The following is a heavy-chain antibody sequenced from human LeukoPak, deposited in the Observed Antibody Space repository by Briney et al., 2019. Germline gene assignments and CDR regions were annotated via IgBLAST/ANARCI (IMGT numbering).Heavy chain of an antibody. J-gene: IGHJ4*02. CDR3: ARDYSPPHYYDSSGYFDS. CDR2: ISTSSRYI. CDR1: RFTFSSYS. Sequence: GGSLRLSCAASRFTFSSYSLNWVRQAPGKGLGWVSSISTSSRYIYYADSVKGRFTISRDNAKNSLYLQMNSLRAEDTAVYYCARDYSPPHYYDSSGYFDSWGQGTLVTVSS. V-gene: IGHV3-21*01. D-gene: IGHD3-22*01.